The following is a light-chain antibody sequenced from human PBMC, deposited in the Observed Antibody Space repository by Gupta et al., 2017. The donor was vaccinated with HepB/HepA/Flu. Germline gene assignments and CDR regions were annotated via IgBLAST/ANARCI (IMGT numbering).Light chain of an antibody. V-gene: IGLV1-44*01. CDR3: DAPHDNVDARV. CDR1: TANIGVNT. Sequence: QSLLTQPPSASGTPGQRVTISCSGSTANIGVNTVNWYQHLPGSAPTLLIYQNDQRPVGVPDRFSASKSGTSASLAISGLQSGDEAEDYCDAPHDNVDARVFGGGTRLTVL. J-gene: IGLJ2*01. CDR2: QND.